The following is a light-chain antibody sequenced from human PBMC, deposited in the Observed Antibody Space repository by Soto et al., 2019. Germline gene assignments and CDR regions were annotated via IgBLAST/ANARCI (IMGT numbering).Light chain of an antibody. CDR3: SSDAGISNVI. CDR1: SSDVGGYDY. Sequence: QSALTQPPSPSGSPGQSVTLPCTGTSSDVGGYDYVSWYQHQSGKAPKLIIYEVTNRPSGVPDRFSGSKSGNTASLTVSGLQAEDDAAYYCSSDAGISNVIFGAGTKVTVL. V-gene: IGLV2-8*01. J-gene: IGLJ1*01. CDR2: EVT.